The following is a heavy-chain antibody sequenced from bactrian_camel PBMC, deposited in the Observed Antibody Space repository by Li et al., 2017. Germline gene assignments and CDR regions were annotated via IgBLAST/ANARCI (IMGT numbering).Heavy chain of an antibody. CDR3: AKGRASTWRQST. Sequence: HVQLVESGGGSAQTGGSLTLSCVASGYTSKEYCMAWFRQRPGEEREGVASLAMDGRTKYTDSVKGRFTISRDNAKNTLYLQLNSLKTEDTAMYYCAKGRASTWRQSTRGQGTQVTVS. J-gene: IGHJ4*01. CDR1: GYTSKEYC. D-gene: IGHD7*01. CDR2: LAMDGRT. V-gene: IGHV3S63*01.